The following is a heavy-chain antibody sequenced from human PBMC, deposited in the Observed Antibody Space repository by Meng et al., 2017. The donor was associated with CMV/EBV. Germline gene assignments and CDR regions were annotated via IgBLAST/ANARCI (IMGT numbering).Heavy chain of an antibody. J-gene: IGHJ6*02. V-gene: IGHV3-21*01. CDR3: ARELYYYDSSGYPRDYYYYGMDV. CDR1: GFTFSSYS. CDR2: ISSSSGYI. D-gene: IGHD3-22*01. Sequence: GESLKISCAASGFTFSSYSMNWVRQAPGKGLEWVSSISSSSGYIYYADSVKGRFTISRDNAKNSLYLQMNSLRAEDTAVYYCARELYYYDSSGYPRDYYYYGMDVWGQGTTVTVSS.